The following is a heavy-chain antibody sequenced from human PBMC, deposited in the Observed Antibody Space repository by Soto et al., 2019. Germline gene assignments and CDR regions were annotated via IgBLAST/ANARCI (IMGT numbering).Heavy chain of an antibody. J-gene: IGHJ6*02. D-gene: IGHD4-17*01. V-gene: IGHV1-69*13. CDR1: GGTFSSYA. CDR2: IIPISETT. Sequence: SVKVSCKASGGTFSSYAISWVRQAPGQGLEWMGGIIPISETTNYAQKFQGRVTITADESKSTAYMELRSLRSDDTAVYYCARDPTTENNYYYYGMDVWGQGTTVTVSS. CDR3: ARDPTTENNYYYYGMDV.